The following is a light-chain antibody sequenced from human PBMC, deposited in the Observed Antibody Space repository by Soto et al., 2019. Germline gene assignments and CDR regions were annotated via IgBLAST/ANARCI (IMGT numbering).Light chain of an antibody. J-gene: IGLJ2*01. CDR2: DNN. CDR3: GTWDSSLSAGV. CDR1: SSNIGNNY. V-gene: IGLV1-51*01. Sequence: QSVLTQPPSVSAAPGQKVTSSCSGSSSNIGNNYVSWYQQLPGTAPKLLIYDNNNRPSGIPDRFSGSKSGTSATLGITGLQTGDEADYYCGTWDSSLSAGVFGGGTKLTVL.